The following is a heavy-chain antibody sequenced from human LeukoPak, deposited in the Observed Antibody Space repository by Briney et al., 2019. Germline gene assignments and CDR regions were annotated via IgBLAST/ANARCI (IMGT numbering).Heavy chain of an antibody. CDR2: IIPIFGTA. D-gene: IGHD3-16*02. CDR3: TREGVYAPDPSSYHRDAFDI. V-gene: IGHV1-69*01. CDR1: GGTFSSYA. J-gene: IGHJ3*02. Sequence: VASVKVSCKASGGTFSSYAISWVRQAPGQGLEWMGGIIPIFGTANYAQKFQGRVTITADESTSTAYMELSRLESRDTAVYYCTREGVYAPDPSSYHRDAFDIWGQGTEVIVSS.